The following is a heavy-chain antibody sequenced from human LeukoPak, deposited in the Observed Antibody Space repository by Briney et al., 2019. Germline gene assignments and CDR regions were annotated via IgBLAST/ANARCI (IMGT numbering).Heavy chain of an antibody. V-gene: IGHV1-2*02. CDR3: AKDVVYNYGFAGEDSNWFDP. D-gene: IGHD5-18*01. CDR2: INPNSGGT. J-gene: IGHJ5*02. Sequence: ASVKVSCKASGYTFTNSYMHWVRQAPGQGREWMGWINPNSGGTNYAQKFRGRVTMTRDTSINTAYMELSRLRSDDTAVYYCAKDVVYNYGFAGEDSNWFDPWGQGTLVTVSS. CDR1: GYTFTNSY.